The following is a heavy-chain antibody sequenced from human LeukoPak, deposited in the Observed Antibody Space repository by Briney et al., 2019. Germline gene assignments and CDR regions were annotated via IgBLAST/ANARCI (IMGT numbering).Heavy chain of an antibody. D-gene: IGHD2-2*01. Sequence: ASVKVSCKVSGYTLTELSMHWVRQAPGKGLEWMGGFDPEDGEAIYAQKFQGRVTMTEDTSTDTAYMELSSLRSEDTAVYYCATLGEVVPAHSDYWGQGTLVTVSS. CDR2: FDPEDGEA. CDR1: GYTLTELS. CDR3: ATLGEVVPAHSDY. J-gene: IGHJ4*02. V-gene: IGHV1-24*01.